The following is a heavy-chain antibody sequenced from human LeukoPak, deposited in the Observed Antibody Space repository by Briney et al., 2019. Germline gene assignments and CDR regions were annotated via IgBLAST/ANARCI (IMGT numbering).Heavy chain of an antibody. CDR3: ARDRITMVRGDGMDV. J-gene: IGHJ6*04. D-gene: IGHD3-10*01. Sequence: GGSLRLSCAASGFTFSSYEMNWVRQAPGKGLEWVSYISRSGSTIYYADSVKGRFTISRDNAKNSLYLQMNSLRAEDTAVYYCARDRITMVRGDGMDVWGKGTTVTVSS. V-gene: IGHV3-48*03. CDR2: ISRSGSTI. CDR1: GFTFSSYE.